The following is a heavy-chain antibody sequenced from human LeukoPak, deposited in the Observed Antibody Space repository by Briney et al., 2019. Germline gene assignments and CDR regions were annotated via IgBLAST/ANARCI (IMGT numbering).Heavy chain of an antibody. D-gene: IGHD2-15*01. CDR1: GFTFDDYA. CDR3: AKGVPAPYCSGGSCYLGDAFDI. CDR2: ISWNSGSI. J-gene: IGHJ3*02. Sequence: GRSLRLSCAASGFTFDDYAMHWVRQAPGKGLEWVSGISWNSGSIGYADSVKGRFTISRDNAKNSLYLQMNSLRAEDTALYYCAKGVPAPYCSGGSCYLGDAFDIWGQGTMVTVSS. V-gene: IGHV3-9*01.